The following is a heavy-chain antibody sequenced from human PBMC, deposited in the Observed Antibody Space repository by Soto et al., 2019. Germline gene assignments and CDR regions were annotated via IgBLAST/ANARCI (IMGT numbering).Heavy chain of an antibody. D-gene: IGHD1-26*01. V-gene: IGHV3-7*01. CDR3: ATHYSGSFEY. CDR2: IKLHGSEK. J-gene: IGHJ4*02. Sequence: PGGSLRLSCAASGFTFSNYWMSWVRQAPGKGLEWVANIKLHGSEKYYVDSVKGRFTISRDNAKNSLFLQMNSLRAEDTAVYYCATHYSGSFEYWGQGTLVTVSS. CDR1: GFTFSNYW.